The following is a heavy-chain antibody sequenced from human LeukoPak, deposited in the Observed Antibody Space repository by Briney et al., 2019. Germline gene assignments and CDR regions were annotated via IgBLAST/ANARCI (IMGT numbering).Heavy chain of an antibody. J-gene: IGHJ4*02. CDR1: GYTFTGYY. Sequence: ASVKVSCKASGYTFTGYYMHWVRQAPGQGLEWVGWINPNSGGTNYAQKFQGRVTMTRDTSISTAYMELSRLRSDDTAVYYCARDPSGYDFWSGYWDYWGQGTLVTVSS. D-gene: IGHD3-3*01. CDR2: INPNSGGT. CDR3: ARDPSGYDFWSGYWDY. V-gene: IGHV1-2*02.